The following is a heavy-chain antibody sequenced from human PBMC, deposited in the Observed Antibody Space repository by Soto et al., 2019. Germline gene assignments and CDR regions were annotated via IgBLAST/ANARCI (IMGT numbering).Heavy chain of an antibody. D-gene: IGHD5-12*01. J-gene: IGHJ4*02. CDR3: ARARVATGFYYLDY. CDR2: IYYSGST. V-gene: IGHV4-59*01. Sequence: SETLSLTCTVSGGSISSYYWSWIRQPPGKGLEWIGYIYYSGSTNYNPSLKSRVTISVDTSKNQFSLKLSSVTAADTAVYYCARARVATGFYYLDYWGQGTLVTVSS. CDR1: GGSISSYY.